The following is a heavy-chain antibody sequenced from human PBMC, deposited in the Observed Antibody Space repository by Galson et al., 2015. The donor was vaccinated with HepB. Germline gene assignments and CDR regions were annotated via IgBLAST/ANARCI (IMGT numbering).Heavy chain of an antibody. J-gene: IGHJ6*02. D-gene: IGHD1-26*01. Sequence: SVKVSCKASGYTFTSYYMHWVRQAPGQGLEWMGIINPSGGSTSYAQKLQGRVTMTRDTSTSTVYMELSSLRSEDTTVYYCARDIEGGSGSYYYYYGMDVWGQGTTVTVSS. CDR2: INPSGGST. CDR3: ARDIEGGSGSYYYYYGMDV. V-gene: IGHV1-46*04. CDR1: GYTFTSYY.